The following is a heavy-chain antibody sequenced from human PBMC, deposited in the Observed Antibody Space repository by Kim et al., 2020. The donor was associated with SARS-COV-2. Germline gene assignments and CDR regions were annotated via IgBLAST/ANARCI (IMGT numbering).Heavy chain of an antibody. Sequence: DSVKGRFTIARDNPKNIMFLQLDSLRTEDTAVYYCAREGQSSGRAGTFDVWGQGTLVTVSS. V-gene: IGHV3-21*06. D-gene: IGHD1-1*01. CDR3: AREGQSSGRAGTFDV. J-gene: IGHJ3*01.